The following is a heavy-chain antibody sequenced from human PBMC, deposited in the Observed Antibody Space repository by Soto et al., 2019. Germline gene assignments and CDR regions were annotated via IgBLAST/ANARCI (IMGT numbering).Heavy chain of an antibody. Sequence: QVQLQESGPGLVKPSGTLSLTCAVSGGSISSSNWWSWVRQPPGKGLEWIGEIYHSGSTNYNPSLTSSVPXSVDKSKNQFSLKLSSVTAADTAVYYCARAAMGGSSWPFDYWGQGTLVTVSS. CDR1: GGSISSSNW. J-gene: IGHJ4*02. D-gene: IGHD6-13*01. V-gene: IGHV4-4*02. CDR2: IYHSGST. CDR3: ARAAMGGSSWPFDY.